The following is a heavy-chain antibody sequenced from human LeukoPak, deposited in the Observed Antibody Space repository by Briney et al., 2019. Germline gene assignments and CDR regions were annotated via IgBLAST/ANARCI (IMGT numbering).Heavy chain of an antibody. CDR3: AKARWSGSSNDAFDI. D-gene: IGHD3-3*01. CDR1: GFTFDDYA. Sequence: GRSLRLPCAASGFTFDDYAMHWVRQAPGKGLEWVSGISWNSDSIGYADSVKGRFTISRDNAKNSLYLQMNSLSAEDMALYYCAKARWSGSSNDAFDIWGQGTMVTVSS. J-gene: IGHJ3*02. V-gene: IGHV3-9*03. CDR2: ISWNSDSI.